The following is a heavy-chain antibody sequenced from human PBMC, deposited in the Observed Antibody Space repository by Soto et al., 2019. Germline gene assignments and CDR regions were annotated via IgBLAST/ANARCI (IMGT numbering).Heavy chain of an antibody. J-gene: IGHJ3*02. CDR1: GYTFTSYG. V-gene: IGHV1-18*01. D-gene: IGHD3-10*01. Sequence: ASVKVSCKASGYTFTSYGISWVRQAPGQGLEWMGWISAYNGNTDYAQKLQGRVTMTTDTSTSTAYMELRSLRSDDTAVYYCARDEYGSGINAFDIWGQGTMVTVSS. CDR2: ISAYNGNT. CDR3: ARDEYGSGINAFDI.